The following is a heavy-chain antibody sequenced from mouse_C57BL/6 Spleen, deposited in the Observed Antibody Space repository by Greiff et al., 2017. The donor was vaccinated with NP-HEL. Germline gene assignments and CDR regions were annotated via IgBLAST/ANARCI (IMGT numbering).Heavy chain of an antibody. D-gene: IGHD2-3*01. Sequence: QVQLQQSGPELVKPGASVKISCMASGYAFSSSWMNWVKQRPGKGLEWIGRIYPGDGDTNYNGKFKGKATLTADKSSSTAYMQLSSLTSEDSAVYFCARGGYEDFDYWGQGTTLTVSS. CDR3: ARGGYEDFDY. J-gene: IGHJ2*01. CDR2: IYPGDGDT. CDR1: GYAFSSSW. V-gene: IGHV1-82*01.